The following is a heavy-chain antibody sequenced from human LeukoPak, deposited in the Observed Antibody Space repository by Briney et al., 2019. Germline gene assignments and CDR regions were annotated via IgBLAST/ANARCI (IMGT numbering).Heavy chain of an antibody. CDR3: ARDSYYGYYYYGMDV. CDR1: GGSISSYY. CDR2: IYYSGST. Sequence: SETLSLTCTVSGGSISSYYWSWIRQPPGKGLEWIGYIYYSGSTNYNPSLKSRVTISVDTSKNQFSLKLSSVTAADTAVYYCARDSYYGYYYYGMDVWGQGTTVTVSS. V-gene: IGHV4-59*01. J-gene: IGHJ6*02. D-gene: IGHD1-26*01.